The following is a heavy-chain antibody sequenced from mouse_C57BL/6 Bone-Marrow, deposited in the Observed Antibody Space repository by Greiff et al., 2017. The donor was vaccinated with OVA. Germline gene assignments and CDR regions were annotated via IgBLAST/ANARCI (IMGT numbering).Heavy chain of an antibody. V-gene: IGHV7-3*01. Sequence: EVQLVESGGGLVQPGGSLSLSCAASGFTFTDYYMSWVRQPPGKALEWLGFIRNKANGYTTEYSASVKGRFTISRDNSQSILYLQLNALRAEDSATYYCARYGGNYRDDWGQGTTLTVSS. CDR3: ARYGGNYRDD. J-gene: IGHJ2*01. CDR1: GFTFTDYY. CDR2: IRNKANGYTT.